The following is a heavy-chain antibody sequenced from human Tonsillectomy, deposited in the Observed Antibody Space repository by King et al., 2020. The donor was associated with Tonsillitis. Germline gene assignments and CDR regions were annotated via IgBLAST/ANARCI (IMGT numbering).Heavy chain of an antibody. CDR3: AKGWVEMDA. D-gene: IGHD5-24*01. J-gene: IGHJ4*02. Sequence: VQLVESGGGLVQPGGSLRLSCAASGFTFTSCAMTWVRQAPGMRRDWVSAIIGSAGGTYYADSLKGRFTIARDTSKNTLYLQLNCLRAEDTAVYYCAKGWVEMDAWGQGTLVTVSS. V-gene: IGHV3-23*04. CDR2: IIGSAGGT. CDR1: GFTFTSCA.